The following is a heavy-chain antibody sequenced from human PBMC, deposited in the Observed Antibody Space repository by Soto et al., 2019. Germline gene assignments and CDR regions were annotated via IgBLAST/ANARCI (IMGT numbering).Heavy chain of an antibody. J-gene: IGHJ4*02. V-gene: IGHV1-2*02. Sequence: ASVKVSCKASGYTFTGYYMHWVRQAPGQGLEWMGWINPNSGGTNYAQKFQGRVTMTRDTSISTAYMELSRLRSDDTAVYYCARDSGFYDFWSGYYYTPGYCGQRTLVTVYS. CDR3: ARDSGFYDFWSGYYYTPGY. CDR1: GYTFTGYY. D-gene: IGHD3-3*01. CDR2: INPNSGGT.